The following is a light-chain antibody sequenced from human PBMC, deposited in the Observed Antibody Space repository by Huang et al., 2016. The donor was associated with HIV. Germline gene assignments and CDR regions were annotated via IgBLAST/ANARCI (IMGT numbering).Light chain of an antibody. J-gene: IGKJ1*01. CDR2: GAS. V-gene: IGKV3-20*01. CDR1: QSVSSSS. Sequence: EIVLTQSPGTLSLSPGERATLSCRASQSVSSSSLAWYQQKPGQAPRLRIYGASSRATGIPDRFSGSGSGTDFTLTISRLEPEDFAVYYCQQYSSSPWTFGQGTKVEIK. CDR3: QQYSSSPWT.